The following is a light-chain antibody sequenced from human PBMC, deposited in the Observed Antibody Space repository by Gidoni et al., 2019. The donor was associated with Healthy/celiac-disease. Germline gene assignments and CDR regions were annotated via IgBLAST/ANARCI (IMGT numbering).Light chain of an antibody. CDR2: DAS. Sequence: EIVLTQSPATLSLSPGERATLSCRASQSVSSYLAWYQQQPGQVPRLLLYDASNRATGIPARFSGSGSGTDFTLTISSLEPEDFAVYYCQQRSNWPYTFGQXTKLEIK. J-gene: IGKJ2*01. CDR3: QQRSNWPYT. V-gene: IGKV3-11*01. CDR1: QSVSSY.